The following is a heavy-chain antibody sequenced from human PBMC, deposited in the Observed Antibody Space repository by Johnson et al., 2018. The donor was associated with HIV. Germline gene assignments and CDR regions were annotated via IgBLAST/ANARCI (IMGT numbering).Heavy chain of an antibody. CDR2: ISYDGSTK. J-gene: IGHJ3*02. V-gene: IGHV3-30*03. Sequence: QMLLVESGGGVVQPGRSLRLSCAASGFTFSSYGMHWVRQAPGKGLEWVAVISYDGSTKDYADSVKGRFTISRDISKNLLYLQMNSLRTEDTAVYYCARVYYYDNKDGFDIWGQGTTVTVSS. D-gene: IGHD3-22*01. CDR3: ARVYYYDNKDGFDI. CDR1: GFTFSSYG.